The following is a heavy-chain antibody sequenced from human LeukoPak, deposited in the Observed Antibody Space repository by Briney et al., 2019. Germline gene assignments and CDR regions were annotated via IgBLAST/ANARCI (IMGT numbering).Heavy chain of an antibody. V-gene: IGHV4-61*02. CDR3: ASTGDSSGYYPPYYYGMDV. J-gene: IGHJ6*02. CDR2: IYTSGST. D-gene: IGHD3-22*01. Sequence: PSQTLSLTCTVSGGSISGGSYYWSWIRQPAGRGLEWIGRIYTSGSTNYNPSLKSRVTISVDTSKNQFSLKLSSVTAADTAVYYCASTGDSSGYYPPYYYGMDVWGQGTTVTVSS. CDR1: GGSISGGSYY.